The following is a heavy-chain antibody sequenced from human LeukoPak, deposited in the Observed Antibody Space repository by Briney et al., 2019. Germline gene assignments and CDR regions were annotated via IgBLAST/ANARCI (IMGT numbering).Heavy chain of an antibody. V-gene: IGHV3-30-3*01. CDR2: ISYDGSNK. J-gene: IGHJ4*02. Sequence: PGGSLRLSCAASGFTFSSYAMHWVRQAPGKGLEWVAVISYDGSNKYYADSGKGRFTISRDNSKNTLQLQMNSLSAEDTAVYYCASPLPGGYDKYYFDYWGQGTLVTVSS. CDR1: GFTFSSYA. D-gene: IGHD3-22*01. CDR3: ASPLPGGYDKYYFDY.